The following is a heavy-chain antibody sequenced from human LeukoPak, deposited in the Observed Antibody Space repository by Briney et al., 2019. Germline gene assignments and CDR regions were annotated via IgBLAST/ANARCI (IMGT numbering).Heavy chain of an antibody. Sequence: GGSLRLSCAASGFTFSSYAMSWVRQAPGKGLEWVPAISGSGGSTYYADSVKGRFTISRDNSKNTLYLQMNSLRAEDTAVYYCAKDTRLIPGGATTFDYWGQGTLVTVSS. D-gene: IGHD1-26*01. J-gene: IGHJ4*02. V-gene: IGHV3-23*01. CDR3: AKDTRLIPGGATTFDY. CDR2: ISGSGGST. CDR1: GFTFSSYA.